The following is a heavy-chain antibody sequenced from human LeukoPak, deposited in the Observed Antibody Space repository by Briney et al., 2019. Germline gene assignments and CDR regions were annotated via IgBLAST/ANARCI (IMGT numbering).Heavy chain of an antibody. CDR2: IYYSGST. Sequence: PSETLSLTCTVSGGSISSYYWSWIRQPPGKGLEWIGYIYYSGSTNYNPSLKSRVTMSVDTSKNQFSLKLSSVTAADTAVYYCARDQRYYYDSSGYKFDYWGQGTLVTVSS. CDR3: ARDQRYYYDSSGYKFDY. CDR1: GGSISSYY. J-gene: IGHJ4*02. V-gene: IGHV4-59*12. D-gene: IGHD3-22*01.